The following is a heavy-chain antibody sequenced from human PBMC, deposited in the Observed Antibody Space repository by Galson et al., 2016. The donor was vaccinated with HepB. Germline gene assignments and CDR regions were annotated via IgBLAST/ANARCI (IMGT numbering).Heavy chain of an antibody. J-gene: IGHJ1*01. V-gene: IGHV3-48*03. D-gene: IGHD1-26*01. CDR3: ARDALGTWDLTT. CDR1: GFSFSNYE. Sequence: SLRLSCAASGFSFSNYEMNWVRQAPGKGLEWVAYISGGGETTYYADSVRGRFTISRDNAWDSVFLQMTSLRVEDTARYYCARDALGTWDLTTWGQGTLVSVSS. CDR2: ISGGGETT.